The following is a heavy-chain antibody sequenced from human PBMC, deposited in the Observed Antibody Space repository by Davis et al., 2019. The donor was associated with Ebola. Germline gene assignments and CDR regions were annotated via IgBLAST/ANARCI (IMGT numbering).Heavy chain of an antibody. J-gene: IGHJ4*02. CDR3: ARDAYIAAAGTTGDY. D-gene: IGHD6-13*01. Sequence: PGGSLRLSCAASGFTFSSYGMHWVRQAPGKGLEWVAVISYDGSNKYYADSVKGRFTISRDNSKNTLYLQMNSLRAEDTAVYYCARDAYIAAAGTTGDYWGQGTLVTVSS. CDR2: ISYDGSNK. CDR1: GFTFSSYG. V-gene: IGHV3-30*03.